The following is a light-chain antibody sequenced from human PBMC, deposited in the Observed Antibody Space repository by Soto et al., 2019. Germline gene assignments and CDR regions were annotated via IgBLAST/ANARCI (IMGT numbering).Light chain of an antibody. CDR3: CSYAGNSLWV. CDR2: DVS. CDR1: SSDVGGYNY. J-gene: IGLJ3*02. V-gene: IGLV2-11*01. Sequence: QSALTQPRSVSGSPGQSVTISCTGTSSDVGGYNYVSWYQQHPGKAPKLMIYDVSKWPSGVPDCFSGSKPGNTASLTISGLQAEDEADYYCCSYAGNSLWVFGRGTKLTVL.